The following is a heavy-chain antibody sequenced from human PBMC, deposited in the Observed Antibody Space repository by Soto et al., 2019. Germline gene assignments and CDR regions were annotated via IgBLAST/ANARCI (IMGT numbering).Heavy chain of an antibody. V-gene: IGHV3-30-3*01. Sequence: GGSLRLSCAASGFTFSSYAMHWVRQAPGKGLEWVAVISYDGSNKYYADSVKGRFTISRDNSKNTLYLQMNSLRAEDTAVYYCARVHDYYGSGAYYFDYWGQGTLVTVS. J-gene: IGHJ4*02. CDR2: ISYDGSNK. CDR1: GFTFSSYA. D-gene: IGHD3-10*01. CDR3: ARVHDYYGSGAYYFDY.